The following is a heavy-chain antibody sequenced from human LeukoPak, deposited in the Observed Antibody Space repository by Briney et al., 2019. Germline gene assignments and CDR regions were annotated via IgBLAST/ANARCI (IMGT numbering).Heavy chain of an antibody. J-gene: IGHJ4*02. CDR2: INSDGSST. D-gene: IGHD5-24*01. CDR3: ARDRWAHTRDGYNLDY. V-gene: IGHV3-74*01. CDR1: GFTFSSYW. Sequence: GGSLRLSCAASGFTFSSYWMHWARQAPGKGLVWVSRINSDGSSTSYADSVKGRFTISRDNAKNTLYLQMNSLRAGDTAVYYCARDRWAHTRDGYNLDYWGQGTLVTVSS.